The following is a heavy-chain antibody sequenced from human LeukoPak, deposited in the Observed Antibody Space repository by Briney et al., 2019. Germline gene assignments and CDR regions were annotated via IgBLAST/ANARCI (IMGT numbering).Heavy chain of an antibody. Sequence: ASVRVSCKASGYTFTSCDINRVRQATGQGLEWMGWMNPNSGNTGYAQKFQGRVTMTRNTSISTAYMELRSLRSDDTAVYYCARDDCSGGSCYGHWGQGTLVTVSS. CDR1: GYTFTSCD. D-gene: IGHD2-15*01. CDR2: MNPNSGNT. J-gene: IGHJ4*02. V-gene: IGHV1-8*01. CDR3: ARDDCSGGSCYGH.